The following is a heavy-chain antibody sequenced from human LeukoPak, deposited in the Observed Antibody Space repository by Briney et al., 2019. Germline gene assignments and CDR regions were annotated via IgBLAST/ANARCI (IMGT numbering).Heavy chain of an antibody. J-gene: IGHJ4*02. V-gene: IGHV3-23*01. CDR2: ISGRAGRT. CDR3: AKDSLVAGFDY. CDR1: GFTFSSYA. Sequence: GGSLRLSCAASGFTFSSYAMSWVRQAPGKGLGGGSAISGRAGRTYYADCGKGRVTLSRDNSQNTRELQMNSLRAEDTAVYYCAKDSLVAGFDYWGQGTLVTVSS.